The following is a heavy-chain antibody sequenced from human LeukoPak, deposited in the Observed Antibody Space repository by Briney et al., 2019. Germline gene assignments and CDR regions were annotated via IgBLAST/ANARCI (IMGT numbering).Heavy chain of an antibody. Sequence: HSGGSLRLSCAASGFTFRGYGMSWVRQAPGKGLEWVSAIRGSGVTTYYAASVKGRFTISRDNSRTTLYLLMNSLRAEDTAVYYCAKDAAANVDYPYYFDYWGQGALVTVSS. V-gene: IGHV3-23*01. D-gene: IGHD4-11*01. CDR2: IRGSGVTT. CDR3: AKDAAANVDYPYYFDY. CDR1: GFTFRGYG. J-gene: IGHJ4*02.